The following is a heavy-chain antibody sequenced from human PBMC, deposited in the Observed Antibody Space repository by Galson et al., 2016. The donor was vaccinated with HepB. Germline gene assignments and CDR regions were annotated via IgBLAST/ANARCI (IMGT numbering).Heavy chain of an antibody. CDR3: ATWGFTLGVDH. Sequence: SLRLSCAASGFTFSRYAMHWVRQAPGKGLEWVAVISDSGSNKYYADSVQGRFTISRDNSEHTLYLQMNSLRTEDTAMYYCATWGFTLGVDHWGQGILVTVSS. CDR1: GFTFSRYA. CDR2: ISDSGSNK. D-gene: IGHD3-16*01. J-gene: IGHJ4*02. V-gene: IGHV3-30-3*01.